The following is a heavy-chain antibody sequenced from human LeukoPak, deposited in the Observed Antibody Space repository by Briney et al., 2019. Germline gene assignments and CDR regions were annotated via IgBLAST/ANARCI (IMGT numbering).Heavy chain of an antibody. CDR3: QTMVTGQRN. Sequence: PGGSLRLSCSASGFTFSSYAMHWVRQAPGKGLEYVSTISNNGAGTYYADSVKGRFTISRDNSKNTLYLQMSSLRTEDTAVYYCQTMVTGQRNCGQGTLVTVSS. CDR2: ISNNGAGT. J-gene: IGHJ4*02. CDR1: GFTFSSYA. V-gene: IGHV3-64D*06. D-gene: IGHD4-17*01.